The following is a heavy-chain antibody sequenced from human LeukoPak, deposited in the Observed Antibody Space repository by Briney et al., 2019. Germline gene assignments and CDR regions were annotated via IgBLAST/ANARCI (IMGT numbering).Heavy chain of an antibody. CDR1: GFIFQDYA. CDR3: AMDLCGGDCYSGGGFDS. V-gene: IGHV3-9*01. CDR2: LSWNSDTI. J-gene: IGHJ4*02. Sequence: GRSLRLSCAASGFIFQDYAMHWVRQAPGKGLEWVSSLSWNSDTIDYADSVKGRFTISRDNAKNSLHLQMDSPRVEDTALYYCAMDLCGGDCYSGGGFDSWGQGTLVTVSS. D-gene: IGHD2-21*02.